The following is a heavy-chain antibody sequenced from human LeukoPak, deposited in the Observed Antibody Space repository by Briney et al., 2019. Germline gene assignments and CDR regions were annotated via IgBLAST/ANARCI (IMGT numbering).Heavy chain of an antibody. CDR1: GYTFTGYY. Sequence: ASVKVSRKASGYTFTGYYIYWVRQAPGQGLEWMGWINPNSGGTNYTQKFQGRVALTRDTSITTSYMDLSGLTSDDTAVYYCAKVQYLTLDAFDMWGRGTMVTVS. J-gene: IGHJ3*02. CDR3: AKVQYLTLDAFDM. D-gene: IGHD2-21*02. V-gene: IGHV1-2*02. CDR2: INPNSGGT.